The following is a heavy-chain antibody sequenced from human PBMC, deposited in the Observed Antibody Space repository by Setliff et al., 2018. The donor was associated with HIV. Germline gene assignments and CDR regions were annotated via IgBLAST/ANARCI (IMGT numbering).Heavy chain of an antibody. Sequence: ASVKVSCKASGYTFTGYYMHWVRQAPGQGLEWMGWINPNSGGTNYAQKFQGRVTMTRDTSISTAYMELRSLRSDDTTVYYCARDLRTIVWYTSSWYEDWFDPWGQGTLVTVSS. CDR3: ARDLRTIVWYTSSWYEDWFDP. CDR1: GYTFTGYY. CDR2: INPNSGGT. D-gene: IGHD6-13*01. V-gene: IGHV1-2*02. J-gene: IGHJ5*02.